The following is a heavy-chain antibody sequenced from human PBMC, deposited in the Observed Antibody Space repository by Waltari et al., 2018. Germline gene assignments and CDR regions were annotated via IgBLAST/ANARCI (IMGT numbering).Heavy chain of an antibody. V-gene: IGHV3-23*01. D-gene: IGHD4-17*01. J-gene: IGHJ4*02. CDR1: GFTFSNYA. CDR2: IAAGGDST. CDR3: ARGAYGEHDN. Sequence: EEQLLESGGGLVQPGGSLRLSCAASGFTFSNYAMSWVRQAPGKGLGWGSAIAAGGDSTYYSDSVEGRFTISRDNSKNTLYLQMNSLRVDDTAIYYCARGAYGEHDNWGQGTLVTVSS.